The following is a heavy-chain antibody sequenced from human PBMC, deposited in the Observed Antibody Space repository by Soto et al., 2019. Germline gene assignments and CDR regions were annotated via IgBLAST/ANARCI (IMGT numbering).Heavy chain of an antibody. V-gene: IGHV4-30-2*01. D-gene: IGHD3-10*01. J-gene: IGHJ4*02. CDR1: GASIGSGSYS. Sequence: QLQLQESGSGLVRPSQTLSLTCTVSGASIGSGSYSWNWIRQPPGKGLEWIGYLLHSGDTYFNPSFRRRVSISVDRSNNQCSLKLISVTAADTAVYYCARFPLWFGELDYWGQGALVTVSS. CDR2: LLHSGDT. CDR3: ARFPLWFGELDY.